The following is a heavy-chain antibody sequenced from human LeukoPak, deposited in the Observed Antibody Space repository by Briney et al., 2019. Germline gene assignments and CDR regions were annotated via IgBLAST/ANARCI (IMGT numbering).Heavy chain of an antibody. Sequence: GGSLRLSCAVSGFTFSSYWMHWVRQAPGKGLEWVSVIYSGGTTYYADSVKGRFTISRDNSKNTLYLQMNTLRAEDTAMYYCTRLRDGYDSDYWGQGTLVTVSS. CDR3: TRLRDGYDSDY. CDR2: IYSGGTT. CDR1: GFTFSSYW. V-gene: IGHV3-53*01. J-gene: IGHJ4*02. D-gene: IGHD5-24*01.